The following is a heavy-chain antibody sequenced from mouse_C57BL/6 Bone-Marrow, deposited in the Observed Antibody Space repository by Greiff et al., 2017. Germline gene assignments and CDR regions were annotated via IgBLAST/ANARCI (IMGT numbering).Heavy chain of an antibody. V-gene: IGHV7-3*01. CDR1: GFTFTDYY. Sequence: EVQLVESGGGLVQPGGSLSLSCAASGFTFTDYYMSWVRQPPGKALEWLGFIRNKANGYTTEYSASVKGRFTISRDNSQSILYLQMNALRAEDSATYYCARYPEYFDVWGTGTTVTVSS. J-gene: IGHJ1*03. CDR2: IRNKANGYTT. CDR3: ARYPEYFDV.